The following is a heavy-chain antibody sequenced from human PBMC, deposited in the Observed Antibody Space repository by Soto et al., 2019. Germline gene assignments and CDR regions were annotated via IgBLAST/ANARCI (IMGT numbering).Heavy chain of an antibody. Sequence: ASVKVSCKVSGYTLTELSMHWVRQAPGKGLEWMGGFDPEDGETNYAQKFQGRVTMTRDTSISTAYMELSRLRSDDTAVYYCASRYCSSTSCYASYYYYGMDVWGQGTTVTAP. CDR1: GYTLTELS. D-gene: IGHD2-2*01. V-gene: IGHV1-24*01. J-gene: IGHJ6*02. CDR3: ASRYCSSTSCYASYYYYGMDV. CDR2: FDPEDGET.